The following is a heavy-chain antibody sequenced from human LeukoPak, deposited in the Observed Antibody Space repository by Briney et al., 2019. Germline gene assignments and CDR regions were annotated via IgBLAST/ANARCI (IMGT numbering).Heavy chain of an antibody. CDR3: ARASSDDTAMATPFTY. J-gene: IGHJ4*02. D-gene: IGHD5-18*01. CDR2: ITPIFGTA. Sequence: SVKVSCKASGGTFSSYAISWVRQAPGQGLEWMGGITPIFGTANYVQKFQGRVTITADKSTSTAYMELSRLRSEDTATYYCARASSDDTAMATPFTYWGQGTLVIVSS. CDR1: GGTFSSYA. V-gene: IGHV1-69*06.